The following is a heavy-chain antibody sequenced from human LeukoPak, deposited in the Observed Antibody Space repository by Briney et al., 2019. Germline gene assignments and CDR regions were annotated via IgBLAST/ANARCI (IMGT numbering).Heavy chain of an antibody. CDR3: ATGKGGYYDFWSGDFGAEFDY. V-gene: IGHV1-8*03. CDR2: MNPNSGNT. D-gene: IGHD3-3*01. CDR1: GYTFTSYD. Sequence: ASVTVSCKASGYTFTSYDMNWVRQAAGQGLEWMGWMNPNSGNTGYAQKFQGRVTITRNTSINTAYMELTSLRSEDTAVYYCATGKGGYYDFWSGDFGAEFDYWGQGTLVTVSS. J-gene: IGHJ4*02.